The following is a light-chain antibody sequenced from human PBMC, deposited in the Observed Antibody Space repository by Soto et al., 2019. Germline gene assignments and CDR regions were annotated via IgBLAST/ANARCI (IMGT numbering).Light chain of an antibody. J-gene: IGKJ2*01. CDR3: QQYDKWPHT. V-gene: IGKV3-15*01. Sequence: EMILTQSPATLSVSPGERATLSCRASENLSRNVAWYQQQPVQAPRLLIHGASTRATGISARFSGSGSGTDFTLTIISLQSEAFAVYFCQQYDKWPHTFGQGTKLEIK. CDR1: ENLSRN. CDR2: GAS.